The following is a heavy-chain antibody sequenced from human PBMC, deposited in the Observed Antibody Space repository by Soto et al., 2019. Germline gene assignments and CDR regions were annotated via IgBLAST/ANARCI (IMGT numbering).Heavy chain of an antibody. CDR1: GLSFRTYW. J-gene: IGHJ4*02. CDR3: ATYHYYNWETYRVRY. Sequence: EVQLVESGGGLVQPGGSLRLSCSTSGLSFRTYWMSWVRQAPGQGLEWVANIKEDGSEEYYVDSVEGRFTISRDNAKNSLYLQMNSLRAEDTALYDCATYHYYNWETYRVRYWGQGTLVTVSS. D-gene: IGHD3-16*02. V-gene: IGHV3-7*01. CDR2: IKEDGSEE.